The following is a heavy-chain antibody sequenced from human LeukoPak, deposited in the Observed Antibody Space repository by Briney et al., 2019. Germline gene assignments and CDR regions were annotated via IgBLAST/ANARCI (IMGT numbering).Heavy chain of an antibody. CDR3: AGDFYDPSVSIFIYYGLDF. CDR1: GYTFTTYA. V-gene: IGHV1-18*01. Sequence: GASVKVSCKASGYTFTTYAITWMRQAPGQGLEWMGWISAYNGNTNYAQKFQGRITMTTDTSTSTAYMELSSLRSEDTAVYYCAGDFYDPSVSIFIYYGLDFWAQGPTVPVSS. CDR2: ISAYNGNT. J-gene: IGHJ6*02. D-gene: IGHD2/OR15-2a*01.